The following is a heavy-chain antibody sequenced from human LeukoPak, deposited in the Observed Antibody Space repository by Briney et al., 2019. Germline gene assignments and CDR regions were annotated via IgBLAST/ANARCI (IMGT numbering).Heavy chain of an antibody. CDR2: IKSKTDGGTT. J-gene: IGHJ4*02. CDR1: GFTFSNAW. CDR3: TSDRIRGARFDS. Sequence: GGSLRLSCAASGFTFSNAWMSWVRQAPGKGLEWVGRIKSKTDGGTTDYAAPVKGRFTISRDDSKNTLYLQMNSLKTEDTAVYSCTSDRIRGARFDSWGQGTLVTVSS. D-gene: IGHD3-10*01. V-gene: IGHV3-15*01.